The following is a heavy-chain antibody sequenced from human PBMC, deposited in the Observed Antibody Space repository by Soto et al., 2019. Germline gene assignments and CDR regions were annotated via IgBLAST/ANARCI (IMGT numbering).Heavy chain of an antibody. CDR1: GFSFSRNA. CDR2: ISSGGNT. V-gene: IGHV3-23*01. Sequence: QLLESGGGLVQPGGSLRLSCEASGFSFSRNAMSWVRQAPGKGLEWVSSISSGGNTYYSDSVKGRFTTSRDNSKNTQSLQMTSLGAEATAVYYCAKLGYCTGGTCYLDYYYGVDVWGQGTTVTVS. D-gene: IGHD2-15*01. J-gene: IGHJ6*02. CDR3: AKLGYCTGGTCYLDYYYGVDV.